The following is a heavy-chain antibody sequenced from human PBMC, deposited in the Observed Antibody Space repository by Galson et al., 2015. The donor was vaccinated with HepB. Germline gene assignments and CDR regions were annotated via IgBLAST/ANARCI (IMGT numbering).Heavy chain of an antibody. CDR3: ARVGSYAGALAY. CDR2: IITMIDVA. CDR1: GGTFSNYA. D-gene: IGHD3-16*01. Sequence: SVKVSCKALGGTFSNYAISWVRQAPGQGLDWVGRIITMIDVANYAQKFQGRVTITADKSTDTVYMDLSSLTSDDTAVYYCARVGSYAGALAYWGEGTLVTVSS. J-gene: IGHJ4*02. V-gene: IGHV1-69*04.